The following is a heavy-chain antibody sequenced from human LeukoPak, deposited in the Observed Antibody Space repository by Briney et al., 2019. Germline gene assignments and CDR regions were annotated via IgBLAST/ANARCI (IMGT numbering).Heavy chain of an antibody. D-gene: IGHD3-9*01. Sequence: GGSLRLSCAASGFAVSDYTMNWVRQAPGKGLEWISSISRSQTYIYYADSVKGRFAISRDNAKNSLYLQMNSLRAEDTAVYYCVTNFDPDVDWGQGTLVTVSS. CDR3: VTNFDPDVD. CDR2: ISRSQTYI. V-gene: IGHV3-21*01. CDR1: GFAVSDYT. J-gene: IGHJ4*02.